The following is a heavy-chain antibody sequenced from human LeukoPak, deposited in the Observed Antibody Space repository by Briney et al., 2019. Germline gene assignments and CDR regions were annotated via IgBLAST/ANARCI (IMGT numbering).Heavy chain of an antibody. D-gene: IGHD2-15*01. CDR2: IDSDGSST. Sequence: QPGGSLRLSCVASGFTFSSYWMHWVRHAPGKGLVWVSRIDSDGSSTNYADSVKGRFTISRDNAKNTLYLQMNSLRAEDTAVYYCARVSNYYCSGGSCYGAFDIWGQGTMVTVSS. J-gene: IGHJ3*02. CDR1: GFTFSSYW. V-gene: IGHV3-74*01. CDR3: ARVSNYYCSGGSCYGAFDI.